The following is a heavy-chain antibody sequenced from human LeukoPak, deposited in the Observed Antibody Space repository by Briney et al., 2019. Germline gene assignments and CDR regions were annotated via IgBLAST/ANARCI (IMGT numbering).Heavy chain of an antibody. Sequence: PGGSLRLSCAASGFTFSSYWMHWVRQAPGKGLVWVSRINSDGSTTSSADSVKGRVTISRDNAKNSLYLQMNSLRAEDTAVYYCARGGYDILTGYPGPFAQSWADYMDVWGKGTTVTISS. V-gene: IGHV3-74*01. J-gene: IGHJ6*03. D-gene: IGHD3-9*01. CDR2: INSDGSTT. CDR1: GFTFSSYW. CDR3: ARGGYDILTGYPGPFAQSWADYMDV.